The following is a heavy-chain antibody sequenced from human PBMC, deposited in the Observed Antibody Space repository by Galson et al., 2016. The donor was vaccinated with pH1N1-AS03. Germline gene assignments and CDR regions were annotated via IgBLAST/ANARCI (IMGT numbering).Heavy chain of an antibody. J-gene: IGHJ4*02. Sequence: SLRLSCAAAGFTFSSYAMYWVRQAPGKGLEYVSVISGNGFSTYYANSVKGRFTISRDNSKYTLYLQMGSLRTEDMAVYYCARGPVSYSNYWFPPPDYWGQGTLVTVSS. CDR1: GFTFSSYA. CDR3: ARGPVSYSNYWFPPPDY. V-gene: IGHV3-64*01. D-gene: IGHD6-13*01. CDR2: ISGNGFST.